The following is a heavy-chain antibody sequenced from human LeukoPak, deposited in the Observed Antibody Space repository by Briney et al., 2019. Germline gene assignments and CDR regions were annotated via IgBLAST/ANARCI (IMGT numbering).Heavy chain of an antibody. Sequence: QPGRSLTLSCAASGFTFSSYTMHWVRRAPSKGLEWVAVISYDGGKKYYADSVKGRFTISRDNSKNTLFLQMNSLRAEDTAVYYCARGTPSSSGWLYYGMDVWGQGTTVTVSS. J-gene: IGHJ6*02. CDR2: ISYDGGKK. CDR3: ARGTPSSSGWLYYGMDV. V-gene: IGHV3-30-3*01. CDR1: GFTFSSYT. D-gene: IGHD6-19*01.